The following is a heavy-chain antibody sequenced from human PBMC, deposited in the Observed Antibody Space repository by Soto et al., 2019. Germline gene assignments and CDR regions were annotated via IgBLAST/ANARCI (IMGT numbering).Heavy chain of an antibody. D-gene: IGHD3-9*01. V-gene: IGHV3-48*04. CDR1: GFTFSSYS. J-gene: IGHJ3*02. Sequence: GESLKISCAASGFTFSSYSMNWVRQAPGKGLEWVSYISSSSSTIYYADSVKGRFTISRDNAKNSLYLQMNSLRAEDTAVYYCARDGAPHYDILTGYYRADAFDIWGQGTMVTVSS. CDR3: ARDGAPHYDILTGYYRADAFDI. CDR2: ISSSSSTI.